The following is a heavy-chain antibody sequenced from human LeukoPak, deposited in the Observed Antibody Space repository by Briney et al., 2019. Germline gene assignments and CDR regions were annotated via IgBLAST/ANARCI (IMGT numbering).Heavy chain of an antibody. CDR2: ISYDGSNK. Sequence: GGSLRLSCAASGFTFSSYGMHWVRQAPGKGLEWVAVISYDGSNKYYADSVKGRFTISRDSSKSTLYLQMNSLRAEDTAVYYCTKVSTTGVGGRGYFDQWGQGTQVTVSS. D-gene: IGHD1-1*01. V-gene: IGHV3-30*18. CDR3: TKVSTTGVGGRGYFDQ. CDR1: GFTFSSYG. J-gene: IGHJ4*02.